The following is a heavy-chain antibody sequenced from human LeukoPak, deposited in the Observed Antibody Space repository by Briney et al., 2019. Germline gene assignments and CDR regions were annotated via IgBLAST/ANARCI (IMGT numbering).Heavy chain of an antibody. CDR1: GFTFSSYS. CDR3: ARVGFLVTTYYFDY. J-gene: IGHJ4*02. D-gene: IGHD4-17*01. CDR2: ISSSSSTI. Sequence: QPGGSLRLSCAASGFTFSSYSMNWVRQAPGKGLEWVSYISSSSSTIYYADSVKGRFTISRDNAKNSLNLQMNSLRAEDTAVYYCARVGFLVTTYYFDYWGQGTLVTVSS. V-gene: IGHV3-48*01.